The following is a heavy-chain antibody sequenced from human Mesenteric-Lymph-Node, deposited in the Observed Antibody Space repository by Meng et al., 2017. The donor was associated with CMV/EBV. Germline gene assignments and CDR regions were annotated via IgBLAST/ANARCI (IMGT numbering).Heavy chain of an antibody. CDR2: MNPNSGNT. CDR1: GYTFTSYD. D-gene: IGHD2-2*02. CDR3: ARGPGYCSSTSCYIRDY. J-gene: IGHJ4*02. Sequence: SVKVSCKASGYTFTSYDINWVRQATGQRLEWMGWMNPNSGNTGYAQKFQGRVTMTRNTSISTAYMELSSLRSEDTAVYYCARGPGYCSSTSCYIRDYWGQGTLVTVSS. V-gene: IGHV1-8*01.